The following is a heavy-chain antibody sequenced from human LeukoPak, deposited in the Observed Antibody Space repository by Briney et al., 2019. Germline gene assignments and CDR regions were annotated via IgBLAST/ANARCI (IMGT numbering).Heavy chain of an antibody. V-gene: IGHV3-30*02. D-gene: IGHD6-19*01. CDR3: AKVPIAVAGIIDF. CDR1: GFTFSSYG. J-gene: IGHJ4*02. Sequence: GGSLRLSCAASGFTFSSYGMHRVRQAPGKGLEWVAFIRYDGSNKYYADSVKGRFTISRDNSKNTLYLQMHSLRAEDTAVYYCAKVPIAVAGIIDFWGQGTLVTVSS. CDR2: IRYDGSNK.